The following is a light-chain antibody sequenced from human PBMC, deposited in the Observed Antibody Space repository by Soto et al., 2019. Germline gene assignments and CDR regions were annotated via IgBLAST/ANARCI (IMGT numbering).Light chain of an antibody. J-gene: IGKJ5*01. Sequence: DIQLTQSPSSLSASVGDRITITCRASQGINKDLAWVQQKPGKAPKSLIYAASSSQSGVPSRFSGSGFGTEFTLTISTLQPEDFATYYCQQYNTYPITFGQGTRLEIK. CDR2: AAS. CDR3: QQYNTYPIT. V-gene: IGKV1-16*01. CDR1: QGINKD.